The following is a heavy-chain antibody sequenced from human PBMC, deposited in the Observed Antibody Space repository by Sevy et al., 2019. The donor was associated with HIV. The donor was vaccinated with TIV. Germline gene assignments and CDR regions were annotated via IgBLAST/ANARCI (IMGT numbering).Heavy chain of an antibody. CDR2: MLYDGSYE. V-gene: IGHV3-30*19. CDR3: ARGMAALPGYYYGMDV. Sequence: GGSLRLSCAAFGFSFSSYGMHWVRQAPGKGPEWVAVMLYDGSYEYYADSVKGRFTISRDNPKNTLYLQMNRLRAEDTAVYYCARGMAALPGYYYGMDVWGQGTTVTVSS. J-gene: IGHJ6*02. CDR1: GFSFSSYG. D-gene: IGHD6-6*01.